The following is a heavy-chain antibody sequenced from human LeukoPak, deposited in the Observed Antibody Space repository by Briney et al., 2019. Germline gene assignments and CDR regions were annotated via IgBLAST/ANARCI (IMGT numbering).Heavy chain of an antibody. Sequence: SETLSLTCTVSGGSIRSGSYYWGWIRQPPGKGLEWIGSVYYSGSTYYNTSLKSRVTISVDTSENQFSLELTSVTAADTAVYYCATTSYGDYRYGMDVWGQGTTVTIS. CDR1: GGSIRSGSYY. CDR2: VYYSGST. CDR3: ATTSYGDYRYGMDV. J-gene: IGHJ6*02. D-gene: IGHD4-17*01. V-gene: IGHV4-39*07.